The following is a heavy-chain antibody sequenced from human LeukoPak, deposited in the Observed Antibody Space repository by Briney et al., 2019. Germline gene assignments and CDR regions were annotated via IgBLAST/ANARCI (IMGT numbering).Heavy chain of an antibody. CDR2: IKQDGSEK. J-gene: IGHJ6*02. CDR1: GFTFSSYW. D-gene: IGHD6-13*01. CDR3: AREGVAAAGYYYYGMDV. Sequence: GGSLRLSCAASGFTFSSYWMSWVRQAPGKGLEWVANIKQDGSEKYYVDSVKGRFTISRDNAKNSLYLQMNSLRAEDTAVYYCAREGVAAAGYYYYGMDVWGQGTTVTVSS. V-gene: IGHV3-7*01.